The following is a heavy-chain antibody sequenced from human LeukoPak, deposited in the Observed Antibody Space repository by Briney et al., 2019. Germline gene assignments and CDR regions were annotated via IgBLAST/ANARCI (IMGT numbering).Heavy chain of an antibody. CDR3: ARERLGYCSSTSCSNYMDV. CDR2: IYSGGSK. Sequence: GGSLRLSCAASGFTVSSNYMSGVRQAPGKGGEGGSVIYSGGSKYYADSVKSRFTISRDNSKNTLDLQMNSLRAEDTAVYYCARERLGYCSSTSCSNYMDVWGKGTTVTVSS. J-gene: IGHJ6*03. V-gene: IGHV3-53*01. D-gene: IGHD2-2*01. CDR1: GFTVSSNY.